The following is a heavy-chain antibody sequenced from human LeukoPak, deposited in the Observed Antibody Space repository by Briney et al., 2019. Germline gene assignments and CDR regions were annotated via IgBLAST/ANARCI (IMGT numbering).Heavy chain of an antibody. V-gene: IGHV3-21*01. Sequence: GGSLRLSCAASGFTFSNSSMNWVRQAPGKGLEWGSSISSSSSYTYYADSVQGRFTISRDNAKNSLYLQMKSLRAEDTAVYYCERETGWYGGSGAAFDIWGQGTMVTVSS. CDR3: ERETGWYGGSGAAFDI. D-gene: IGHD1-26*01. CDR1: GFTFSNSS. J-gene: IGHJ3*02. CDR2: ISSSSSYT.